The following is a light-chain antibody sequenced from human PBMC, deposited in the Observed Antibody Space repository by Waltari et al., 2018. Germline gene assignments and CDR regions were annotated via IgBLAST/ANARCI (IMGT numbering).Light chain of an antibody. Sequence: QSALTQPRSLSGSPRQSVTISCTGTRSDVGGYNIVPWYQKYPGRAPKFVIYNVSKRPSGVPDRFSGSKSGNTASLTISGLQAEDEADYYCCSYAGNYLRVFGGGTRLTVL. CDR2: NVS. V-gene: IGLV2-11*01. CDR1: RSDVGGYNI. J-gene: IGLJ3*02. CDR3: CSYAGNYLRV.